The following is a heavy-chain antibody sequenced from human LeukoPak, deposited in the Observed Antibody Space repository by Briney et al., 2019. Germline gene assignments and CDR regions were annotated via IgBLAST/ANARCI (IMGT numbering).Heavy chain of an antibody. J-gene: IGHJ3*01. D-gene: IGHD6-19*01. CDR3: ARDLASSGRWTNAFDL. CDR1: GFTLSSYA. CDR2: ISYDGTEK. V-gene: IGHV3-30-3*01. Sequence: GGSLRLSCEASGFTLSSYAMHWVRQAPGKGLEWVAVISYDGTEKYFSDSVKGRFTISRDNSKNTLHLQLSSLRGADTAAYFCARDLASSGRWTNAFDLWGQGTMVTVSS.